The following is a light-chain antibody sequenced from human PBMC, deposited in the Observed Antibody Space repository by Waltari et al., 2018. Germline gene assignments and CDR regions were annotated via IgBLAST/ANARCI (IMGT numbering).Light chain of an antibody. J-gene: IGKJ4*01. CDR1: QGSFTA. CDR3: QQFHTYPLT. V-gene: IGKV1-13*02. Sequence: AFQLTQSPSSLSASVGDRVTITCRASQGSFTALAWYQQRPGKPPKLLIYGASTLESGVPSRFSGSGSGTDFTLTISNLQPEDFATYYCQQFHTYPLTFGGGTTVDI. CDR2: GAS.